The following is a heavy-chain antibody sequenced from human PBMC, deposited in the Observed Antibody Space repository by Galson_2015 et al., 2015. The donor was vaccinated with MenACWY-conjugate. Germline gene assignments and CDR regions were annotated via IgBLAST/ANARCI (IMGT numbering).Heavy chain of an antibody. V-gene: IGHV3-23*01. J-gene: IGHJ1*01. Sequence: SLRLSCAASGFTFSDSSMHWVRQAPGKGLEWVSAISAAGRGTYYADSVKGRFTISRGNSENTMYLQMNSLRAEDTAVYYCAKEFMVATGKQQERGYFQHWGPGTLVTVSS. D-gene: IGHD1-1*01. CDR3: AKEFMVATGKQQERGYFQH. CDR2: ISAAGRGT. CDR1: GFTFSDSS.